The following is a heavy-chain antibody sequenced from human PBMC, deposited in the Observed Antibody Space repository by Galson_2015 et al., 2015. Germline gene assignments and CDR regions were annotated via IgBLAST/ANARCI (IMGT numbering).Heavy chain of an antibody. V-gene: IGHV3-48*01. CDR3: ARDPATYYYDSSGFGIDY. CDR2: ISSSSSTI. Sequence: SLRLSCTASGFTFSSYSMNWVRQAPGKGLEWVSYISSSSSTIYYADSAKGRFTISRDNAKNSLYLQMNSLRAEDTAVYYCARDPATYYYDSSGFGIDYWGQGTLVTVSS. CDR1: GFTFSSYS. D-gene: IGHD3-22*01. J-gene: IGHJ4*02.